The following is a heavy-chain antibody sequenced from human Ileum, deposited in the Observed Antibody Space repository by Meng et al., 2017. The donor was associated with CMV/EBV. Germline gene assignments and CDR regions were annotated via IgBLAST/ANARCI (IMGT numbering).Heavy chain of an antibody. V-gene: IGHV3-9*01. CDR2: ISWNSGSI. Sequence: SLKISCAASGFTFDDYAMHWVRQAPGKGLEWVSGISWNSGSIGYADSVKGRFTISRDNAKNSLYLQMNSLRAEDTALYYCAIDKGRYSYGHYGMDVWGQGTTVTVSS. D-gene: IGHD5-18*01. J-gene: IGHJ6*02. CDR3: AIDKGRYSYGHYGMDV. CDR1: GFTFDDYA.